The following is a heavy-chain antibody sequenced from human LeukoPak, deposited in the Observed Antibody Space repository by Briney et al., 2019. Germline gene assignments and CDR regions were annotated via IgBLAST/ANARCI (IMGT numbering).Heavy chain of an antibody. CDR3: AGVVETTGLHIDY. D-gene: IGHD5-24*01. CDR2: ISYDGSNK. J-gene: IGHJ4*02. V-gene: IGHV3-30-3*01. CDR1: GFTFSSYA. Sequence: PGGSLRLSCAASGFTFSSYAMHWVRQAPGKGLEWVAVISYDGSNKYYADSVKGRFTISRDNSKNTLYLQMNSLRAEDTAVYYCAGVVETTGLHIDYWGQGTLVTVSS.